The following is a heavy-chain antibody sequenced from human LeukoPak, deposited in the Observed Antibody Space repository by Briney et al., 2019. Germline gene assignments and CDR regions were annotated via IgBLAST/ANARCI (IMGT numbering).Heavy chain of an antibody. V-gene: IGHV3-74*01. CDR3: ARDLKTYDSSLIDY. D-gene: IGHD3-22*01. CDR1: GFTFSDYY. CDR2: INSDGSST. J-gene: IGHJ4*02. Sequence: PGGSLRLSCAASGFTFSDYYMSWVRQAPGKGLVWVSRINSDGSSTNYADSVKGRFTISRDNAKNTLYLQMNSLRAEDTAVYYCARDLKTYDSSLIDYWGQGTLVTVSS.